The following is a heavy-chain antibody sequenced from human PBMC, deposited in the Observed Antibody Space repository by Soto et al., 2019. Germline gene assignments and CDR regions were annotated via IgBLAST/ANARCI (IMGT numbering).Heavy chain of an antibody. CDR2: INHSGST. CDR1: GGSFSGYY. D-gene: IGHD6-13*01. Sequence: SETLSLTCAVYGGSFSGYYLSLIRQPPGKGLEWIGEINHSGSTNYNPSLKSRVTISVDTSKNQFSLKLSSVTAADTAVYYCARLPGSSSWYEEDYYGMDVWGQGTTVTVSS. CDR3: ARLPGSSSWYEEDYYGMDV. V-gene: IGHV4-34*01. J-gene: IGHJ6*02.